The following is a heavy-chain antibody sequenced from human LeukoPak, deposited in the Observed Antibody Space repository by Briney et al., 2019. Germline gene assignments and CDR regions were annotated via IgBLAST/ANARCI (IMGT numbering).Heavy chain of an antibody. J-gene: IGHJ3*02. V-gene: IGHV4-39*07. Sequence: PSETLSLTCTVSGGSFSSGSYYWGWIRQPPGKGLEWVGSISYRGSTYYNPSLKSRVTISVDTSKNQFSLKLSSVTAADTAVHYCATVPAASNGAFDIWGQGTMVTVSS. CDR3: ATVPAASNGAFDI. D-gene: IGHD2-2*01. CDR1: GGSFSSGSYY. CDR2: ISYRGST.